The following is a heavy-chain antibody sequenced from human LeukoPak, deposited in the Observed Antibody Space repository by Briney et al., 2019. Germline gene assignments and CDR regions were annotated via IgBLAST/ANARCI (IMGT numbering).Heavy chain of an antibody. CDR1: GFTFSSFA. J-gene: IGHJ4*02. CDR3: AKRIAALGPYFDY. V-gene: IGHV3-23*01. D-gene: IGHD6-13*01. CDR2: IISSGGST. Sequence: PGGSLRLSCAASGFTFSSFAMTWVRQAPGMGLGWVSSIISSGGSTYYIDSVKGRFTISRENSKNTLYVQMNSLRADDTDVYYCAKRIAALGPYFDYWGQGTLVTVSS.